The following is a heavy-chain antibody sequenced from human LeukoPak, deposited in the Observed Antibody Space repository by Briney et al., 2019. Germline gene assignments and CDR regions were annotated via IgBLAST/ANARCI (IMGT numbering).Heavy chain of an antibody. CDR2: ISDDGLNT. CDR3: AKASQALVGATTEFFGYYYGMDV. V-gene: IGHV3-30*18. D-gene: IGHD1-26*01. Sequence: PGTSLRLSCSTSGFTFNSHGFHWVRQAPGKGLEWVAAISDDGLNTFYIDSVKGRFTISRDDSKNAVSLQMTSLRSEDTALYYCAKASQALVGATTEFFGYYYGMDVWGQGTTVTVPS. CDR1: GFTFNSHG. J-gene: IGHJ6*02.